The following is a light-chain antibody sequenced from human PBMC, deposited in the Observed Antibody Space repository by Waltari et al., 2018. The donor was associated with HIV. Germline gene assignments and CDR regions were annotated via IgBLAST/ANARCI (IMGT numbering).Light chain of an antibody. CDR3: QSYDNNDVI. Sequence: FVLTQPHSVSESPGKTVTISCTRNNGNIATNYVQWYQQRPGSSPTTVIYEDNQRPSGVPDRFSGSIDSSSNSAALTISGLEIDDEADYYCQSYDNNDVIFGGGTRLTVL. V-gene: IGLV6-57*01. J-gene: IGLJ2*01. CDR2: EDN. CDR1: NGNIATNY.